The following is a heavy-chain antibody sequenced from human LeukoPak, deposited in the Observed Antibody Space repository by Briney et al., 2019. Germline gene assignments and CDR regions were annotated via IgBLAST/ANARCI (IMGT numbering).Heavy chain of an antibody. J-gene: IGHJ2*01. CDR2: IYTSGST. CDR1: GGSISSYY. Sequence: SETLSLTCTVSGGSISSYYWSWIRQPAGKGLEWIGRIYTSGSTNYNPSLKSRGTMSVDTSKNQFSLKLSSVTAADTAVYYCARMKVDVAAAGSYWYFDLWGRGTLVTVSS. CDR3: ARMKVDVAAAGSYWYFDL. D-gene: IGHD6-13*01. V-gene: IGHV4-4*07.